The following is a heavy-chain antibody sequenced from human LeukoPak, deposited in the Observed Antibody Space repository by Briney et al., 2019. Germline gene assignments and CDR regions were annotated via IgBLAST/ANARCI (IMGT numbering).Heavy chain of an antibody. CDR1: GGSISSSSYY. CDR3: ARQDSSSWYWYFDL. Sequence: PSETLSLTCTVSGGSISSSSYYWGWIRQPPGKGLEWIGSIYYSGSTYYNPSLKSRVTISVDTSKNQFSLKLSSVTAADTAVYYCARQDSSSWYWYFDLWGRGTLVTVSS. CDR2: IYYSGST. J-gene: IGHJ2*01. V-gene: IGHV4-39*01. D-gene: IGHD6-13*01.